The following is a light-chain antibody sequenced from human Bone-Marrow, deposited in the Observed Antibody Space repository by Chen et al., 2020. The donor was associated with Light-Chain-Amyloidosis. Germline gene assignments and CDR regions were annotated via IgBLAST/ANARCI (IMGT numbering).Light chain of an antibody. J-gene: IGKJ4*01. CDR2: GSS. Sequence: EIVLTQSPGTLSLSPGEGANLSCSASQTISSNYLTWYQQKFGQAPRLLIYGSSSRATGIPDRFTGSGSGTDFAFTINRLEPEDFAMYYCQQYGTSPLTFGGGTKVEI. V-gene: IGKV3-20*01. CDR1: QTISSNY. CDR3: QQYGTSPLT.